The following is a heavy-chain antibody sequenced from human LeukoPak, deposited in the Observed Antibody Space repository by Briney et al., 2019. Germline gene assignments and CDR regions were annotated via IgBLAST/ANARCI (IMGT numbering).Heavy chain of an antibody. D-gene: IGHD6-13*01. CDR1: GFTFSSYS. CDR2: ISSGGGTI. J-gene: IGHJ6*03. V-gene: IGHV3-48*01. Sequence: GGSLRLSCADSGFTFSSYSMNWVRQAPGKGLEWISYISSGGGTIYYADSVKGRFTISRDNAKNSLYLQMTSLRAEDTAVYYCARARYSSSWYYFSREYYMDVWGKGTTVTVSS. CDR3: ARARYSSSWYYFSREYYMDV.